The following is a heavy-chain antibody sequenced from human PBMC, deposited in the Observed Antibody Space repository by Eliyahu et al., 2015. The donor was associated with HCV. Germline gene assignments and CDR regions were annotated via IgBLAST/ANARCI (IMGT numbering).Heavy chain of an antibody. CDR2: ISGSGAST. D-gene: IGHD2-2*01. Sequence: EVQLLESGGGLVQPGGSLRLSCAASGFTFNXYAMNWVRQAPGKGLEWVSGISGSGASTYYADSVKGRFTISRDNSKTTVYLQMNSLRVEDTAIYYCAQVGGVIPATMPFDYWGQGTLVTVSS. CDR1: GFTFNXYA. CDR3: AQVGGVIPATMPFDY. J-gene: IGHJ4*02. V-gene: IGHV3-23*01.